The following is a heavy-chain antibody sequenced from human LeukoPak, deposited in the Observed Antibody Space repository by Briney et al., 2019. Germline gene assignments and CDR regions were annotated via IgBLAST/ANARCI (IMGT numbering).Heavy chain of an antibody. J-gene: IGHJ4*02. Sequence: GGSLRLSCAASGFTFSSYEMNWVRQAPGKGLEWVSYISGSGSTKYYADSVKGRFTISRDNAKDSLYLQMNSLRAEDTAVYYCARKGSSWYYFDYWGQGTLVTVSS. V-gene: IGHV3-48*03. CDR2: ISGSGSTK. D-gene: IGHD6-13*01. CDR3: ARKGSSWYYFDY. CDR1: GFTFSSYE.